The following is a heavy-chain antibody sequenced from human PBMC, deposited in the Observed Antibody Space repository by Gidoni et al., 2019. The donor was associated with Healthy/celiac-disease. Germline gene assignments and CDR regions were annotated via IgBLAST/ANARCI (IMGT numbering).Heavy chain of an antibody. J-gene: IGHJ4*02. CDR3: AKTTGADYYDSSGYQGYFDY. CDR2: ISWNSGGI. CDR1: GFTFDDYA. V-gene: IGHV3-9*01. D-gene: IGHD3-22*01. Sequence: EVQLVESGGGLVQPGRSLRLSCAASGFTFDDYAMHWVRQAPGKGLGGVSGISWNSGGIGYADSVKGRFTISRDNAKNSLYLQMNSLRAEDTALYYCAKTTGADYYDSSGYQGYFDYWGQGTLVTVSS.